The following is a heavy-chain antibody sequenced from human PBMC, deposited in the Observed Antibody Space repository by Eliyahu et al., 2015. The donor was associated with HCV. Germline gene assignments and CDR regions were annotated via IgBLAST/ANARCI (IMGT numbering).Heavy chain of an antibody. Sequence: EVKKPGSSVKVSCKASGGTFSTYSITWVRQAPGQGLEWMGGITPAFRTANYAQKFQGRVTITADESTSTAYMELSSLRSDDTAVYYCARGIINVVGVAYFFDYWGQGTLVTVSS. J-gene: IGHJ4*02. D-gene: IGHD3-3*02. CDR2: ITPAFRTA. CDR1: GGTFSTYS. V-gene: IGHV1-69*13. CDR3: ARGIINVVGVAYFFDY.